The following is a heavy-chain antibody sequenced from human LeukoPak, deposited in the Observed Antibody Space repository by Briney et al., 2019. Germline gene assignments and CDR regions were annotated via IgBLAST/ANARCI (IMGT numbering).Heavy chain of an antibody. Sequence: GGPLRPSCAASGFTFSSYGMSLVRQAPGEGVEWGSVISGSGGTTYYADSVKGRFTISRGNSKNTLYLQMNSRRAEDTAVYYCAREGGAMVRGEASAFDIWGQGTMVTVSS. J-gene: IGHJ3*02. CDR3: AREGGAMVRGEASAFDI. CDR1: GFTFSSYG. D-gene: IGHD3-10*01. V-gene: IGHV3-23*01. CDR2: ISGSGGTT.